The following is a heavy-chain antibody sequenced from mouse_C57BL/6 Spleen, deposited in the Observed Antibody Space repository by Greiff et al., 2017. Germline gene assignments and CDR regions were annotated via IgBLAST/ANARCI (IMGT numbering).Heavy chain of an antibody. CDR2: IDPETGDT. D-gene: IGHD1-1*01. Sequence: EVQLQQSGAELVRPGASVKLSCTASGFNIKDDYMHWVKQRPEQGLEWIGWIDPETGDTEYASKFQGKATITADTSSNTAYLQLSSLTSEDTAVYYCTRDYYGSRFAYWGQGTLVTVSA. J-gene: IGHJ3*01. V-gene: IGHV14-4*01. CDR1: GFNIKDDY. CDR3: TRDYYGSRFAY.